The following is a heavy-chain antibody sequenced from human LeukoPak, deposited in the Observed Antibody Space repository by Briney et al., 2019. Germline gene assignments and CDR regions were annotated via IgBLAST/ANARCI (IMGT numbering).Heavy chain of an antibody. CDR3: ARDPGGSGEKFDC. CDR2: INPSGGST. D-gene: IGHD3-10*01. J-gene: IGHJ4*02. CDR1: GYTFTSYY. V-gene: IGHV1-46*01. Sequence: ASVKVSCKASGYTFTSYYMHWVRQAPGQGLEWMGIINPSGGSTSYAQKLQGRVTMTTDTTTSTAYMELRGLRSDDTAVYYCARDPGGSGEKFDCWGQGTLVTVSS.